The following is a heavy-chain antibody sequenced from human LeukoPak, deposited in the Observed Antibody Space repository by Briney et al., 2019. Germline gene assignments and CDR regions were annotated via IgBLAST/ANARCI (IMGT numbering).Heavy chain of an antibody. CDR3: ARVGGCSGGSCYSGDWFDP. Sequence: SETLSLTCNVSGGSIGGHTFYWDWIRQPPGKGLEWIGYIYYSGSTYYNPSLKSRVTISVDTSKNQFSLKLSSVTAADTAVYYCARVGGCSGGSCYSGDWFDPWGQGTLVTVSS. CDR1: GGSIGGHTFY. CDR2: IYYSGST. J-gene: IGHJ5*02. D-gene: IGHD2-15*01. V-gene: IGHV4-30-4*08.